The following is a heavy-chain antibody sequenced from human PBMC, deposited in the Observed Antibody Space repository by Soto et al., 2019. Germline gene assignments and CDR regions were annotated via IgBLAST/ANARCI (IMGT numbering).Heavy chain of an antibody. D-gene: IGHD1-7*01. CDR3: ARHGGTFDP. V-gene: IGHV3-11*01. CDR1: GFIVSDYD. CDR2: ITTSGTTM. J-gene: IGHJ5*02. Sequence: QVQLVESGGGLVKPGGSLRLSCAASGFIVSDYDMTWIRQAPGKGLEWVSCITTSGTTMYYTDSMKGRFTISRDNAKNSVYLQMNNLRDEATAIYYGARHGGTFDPWGQGTLVSVSS.